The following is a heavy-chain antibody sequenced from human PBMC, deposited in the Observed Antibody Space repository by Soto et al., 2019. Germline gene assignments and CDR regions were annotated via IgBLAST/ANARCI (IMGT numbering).Heavy chain of an antibody. J-gene: IGHJ4*02. Sequence: GGSLRLSCAASGFTFSSYDMSWDCQAPGKGLEWVSAISGSGGSTYYADSVNGRFTISRDNSKNTLYLQMNSLRAEDTAVYYCAKDPKTYGDSYFDYWSQGTLDTVSS. V-gene: IGHV3-23*01. CDR3: AKDPKTYGDSYFDY. D-gene: IGHD4-17*01. CDR1: GFTFSSYD. CDR2: ISGSGGST.